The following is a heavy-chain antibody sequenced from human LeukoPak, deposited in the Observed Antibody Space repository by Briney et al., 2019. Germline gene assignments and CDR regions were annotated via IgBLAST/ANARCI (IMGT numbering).Heavy chain of an antibody. CDR2: IIPIFGTA. J-gene: IGHJ6*03. Sequence: GASVKVSCKASGGTFSSYAISWVRQAPGQGLEWMGGIIPIFGTANYAQKFQGRVTMTRNTSISTAYMELSSLRSEDTAVYYCARDTVTNYYYYMDVWGKGTTVTISS. CDR3: ARDTVTNYYYYMDV. D-gene: IGHD4-17*01. V-gene: IGHV1-69*05. CDR1: GGTFSSYA.